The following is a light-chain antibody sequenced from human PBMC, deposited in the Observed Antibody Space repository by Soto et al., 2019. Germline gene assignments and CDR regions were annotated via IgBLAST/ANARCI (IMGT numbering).Light chain of an antibody. J-gene: IGKJ2*01. CDR3: QQSYSNPPT. CDR1: QDISTF. V-gene: IGKV1-33*01. Sequence: DIQMTQSPSSLSASVGDRVTITCQASQDISTFLNWYHHRPGKAPKLLIYDAANLQSGAPSRFSASGAGTDFTFTISSLQPEDVGTYYCQQSYSNPPTFGQGTKLEI. CDR2: DAA.